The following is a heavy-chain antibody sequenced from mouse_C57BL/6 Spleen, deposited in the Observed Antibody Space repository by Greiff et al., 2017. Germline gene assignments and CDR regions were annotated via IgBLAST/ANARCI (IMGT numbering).Heavy chain of an antibody. CDR2: IYPSDSET. CDR1: GYTFTSYW. V-gene: IGHV1-61*01. D-gene: IGHD1-1*02. Sequence: QVQLKQPGAELVRPGSSVKLSCKASGYTFTSYWLAWVKQRPGQGLEWIGNIYPSDSETHYNQKFKDKATLTVDKSSSTAYMQLSRLTSEDSAVYYCARGKGWFTGAMDDWGQGTSVTVSS. CDR3: ARGKGWFTGAMDD. J-gene: IGHJ4*01.